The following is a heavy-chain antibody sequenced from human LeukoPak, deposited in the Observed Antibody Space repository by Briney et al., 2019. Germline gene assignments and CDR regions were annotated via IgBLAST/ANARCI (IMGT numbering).Heavy chain of an antibody. Sequence: PSETLSLTCTVSGYSISSGYYWGWIRQPPGKGLEWIGSIYHSGSTYYNPSLKSRVTISVDTSKNQFSLKLSSVTAADTAVYYCARVVYSSSSLGVDYWGQGTLVTVSS. J-gene: IGHJ4*02. D-gene: IGHD6-6*01. CDR2: IYHSGST. CDR3: ARVVYSSSSLGVDY. V-gene: IGHV4-38-2*02. CDR1: GYSISSGYY.